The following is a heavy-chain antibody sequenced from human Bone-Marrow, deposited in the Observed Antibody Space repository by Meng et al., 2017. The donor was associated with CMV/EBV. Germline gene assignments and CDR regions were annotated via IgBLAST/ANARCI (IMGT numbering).Heavy chain of an antibody. CDR2: ISYDGSNK. J-gene: IGHJ6*02. CDR3: ARVPEGSGWSYYYSGMDV. CDR1: VFTFSSYA. Sequence: SCAASVFTFSSYAMHWVRQAPGKGLEWVAVISYDGSNKYYADSVKGRFTISRDNSKNTLYLQMNSLRAEDTAVYYCARVPEGSGWSYYYSGMDVWGQGTTVTVSS. D-gene: IGHD6-19*01. V-gene: IGHV3-30*04.